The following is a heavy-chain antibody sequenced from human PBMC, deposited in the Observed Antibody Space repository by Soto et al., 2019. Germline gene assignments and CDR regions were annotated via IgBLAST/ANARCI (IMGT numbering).Heavy chain of an antibody. CDR2: ISDDGSRT. V-gene: IGHV3-23*01. CDR3: VKGGWLDF. J-gene: IGHJ5*01. D-gene: IGHD3-16*01. CDR1: GFIFSTFE. Sequence: EVQLLESGGGLAQPGGSLRLSCAASGFIFSTFEMNWVRQAPGRGLEWVSFISDDGSRTYYADAVKGRFTISRDNSKHTLYLQINSLTAEDTAVYACVKGGWLDFWGQGTLVTVSS.